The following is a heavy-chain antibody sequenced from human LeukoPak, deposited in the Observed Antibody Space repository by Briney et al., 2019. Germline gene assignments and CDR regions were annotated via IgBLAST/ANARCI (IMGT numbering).Heavy chain of an antibody. Sequence: GGSLRLSCAASGCTFSDYYKNWICQAPGKGLERVSYISSSSSYTNYADSVKGRFAISRDNTKNSQYLQMNSLRAEDTAVYYCARGEMNTGMVTWFDYWGQGTLVTVSS. CDR2: ISSSSSYT. D-gene: IGHD5-18*01. CDR3: ARGEMNTGMVTWFDY. J-gene: IGHJ4*02. CDR1: GCTFSDYY. V-gene: IGHV3-11*06.